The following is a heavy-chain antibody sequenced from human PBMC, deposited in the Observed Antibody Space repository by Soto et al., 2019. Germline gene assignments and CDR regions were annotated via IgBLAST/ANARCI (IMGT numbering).Heavy chain of an antibody. CDR3: ARGTTTATLPD. Sequence: PSETLSLTCTVSGGSISSYYWTWIRQPPGKGLEWIGYIYYSGSTNYNPSLKSRVTISVDTSKNQFSLKLSSVTAADTAVYYCARGTTTATLPDWGQGTLVTVSS. CDR2: IYYSGST. CDR1: GGSISSYY. D-gene: IGHD4-4*01. J-gene: IGHJ4*02. V-gene: IGHV4-59*01.